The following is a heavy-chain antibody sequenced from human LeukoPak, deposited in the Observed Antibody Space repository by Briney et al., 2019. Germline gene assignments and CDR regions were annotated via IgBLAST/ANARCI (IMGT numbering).Heavy chain of an antibody. V-gene: IGHV5-51*01. Sequence: GESLKISCKVSRYSFMNNWIGWVRQMPGKGLEWIGIIYPADSNIRYSPSFQGQVAISADKSISTAYLQWSSLKASDTAMYYCARGTTGTTRNFDYWGQGTLVSVSS. CDR1: RYSFMNNW. CDR2: IYPADSNI. J-gene: IGHJ4*02. CDR3: ARGTTGTTRNFDY. D-gene: IGHD1/OR15-1a*01.